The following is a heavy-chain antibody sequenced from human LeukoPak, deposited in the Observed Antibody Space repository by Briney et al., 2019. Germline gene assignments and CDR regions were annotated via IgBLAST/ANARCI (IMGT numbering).Heavy chain of an antibody. V-gene: IGHV3-9*01. CDR1: GCTFDDYA. CDR2: ISWNSGSI. Sequence: GGSLRLSCAASGCTFDDYAMHWVRQAPGKGLEWVSGISWNSGSIGYADSVKGRFTISRDNAKNSLYLQMNSLRAEDTALYYCAKEWTSGSYLFDYWGQGTLVTVSS. J-gene: IGHJ4*02. D-gene: IGHD1-26*01. CDR3: AKEWTSGSYLFDY.